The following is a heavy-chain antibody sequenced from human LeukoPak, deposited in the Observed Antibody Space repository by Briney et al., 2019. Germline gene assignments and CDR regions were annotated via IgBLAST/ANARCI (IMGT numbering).Heavy chain of an antibody. D-gene: IGHD5-12*01. Sequence: SETLSLTCTVSGGSISSSSYYWGWIRQPPGKGLEWIGSIYYSGSTYYNPSLKSRVTMSVDTSKNQFSLKLSSVTAADTAVYYCARAYIVATKETGSGIFDPWGQGTLVTVSS. CDR2: IYYSGST. J-gene: IGHJ5*02. CDR1: GGSISSSSYY. CDR3: ARAYIVATKETGSGIFDP. V-gene: IGHV4-39*07.